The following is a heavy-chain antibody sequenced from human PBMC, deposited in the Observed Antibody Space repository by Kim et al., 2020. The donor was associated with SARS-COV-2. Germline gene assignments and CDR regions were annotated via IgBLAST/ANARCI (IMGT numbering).Heavy chain of an antibody. J-gene: IGHJ4*02. D-gene: IGHD4-17*01. CDR3: ARAKDYGGNSAFTDY. Sequence: KYNPSLKSRITISVDTSKNQFSLKLTSVTAADTAVYYCARAKDYGGNSAFTDYWGQGTLVTVSS. V-gene: IGHV4-34*01.